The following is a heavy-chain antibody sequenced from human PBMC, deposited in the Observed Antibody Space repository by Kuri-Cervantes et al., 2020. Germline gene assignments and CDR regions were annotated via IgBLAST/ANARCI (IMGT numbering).Heavy chain of an antibody. CDR1: GYTFTNYG. Sequence: SVKVSCKASGYTFTNYGISWVRQAPGQGLEWMGGIIPIFGTANYAQKFQGRVTITTDESTSTAYMELSSLRSEDTAVYYCARALPVSSSWYRGYYFDYWGQGTLVTVSS. D-gene: IGHD6-13*01. J-gene: IGHJ4*02. V-gene: IGHV1-69*05. CDR2: IIPIFGTA. CDR3: ARALPVSSSWYRGYYFDY.